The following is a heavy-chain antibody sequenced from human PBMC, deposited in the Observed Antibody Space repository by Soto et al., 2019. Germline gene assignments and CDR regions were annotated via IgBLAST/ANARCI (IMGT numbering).Heavy chain of an antibody. Sequence: EVQLVASGGGLIQPGGSLSLSCVASGLTVSHNYLSWVRQPPETGQEWVSIVNTEGTTYYADSLKGRFTISGDPSKYTLFLQMDSLRAEDTAVYYCVRPRPSGENYGMDVWGQGTTVTVSS. CDR2: VNTEGTT. J-gene: IGHJ6*02. CDR3: VRPRPSGENYGMDV. D-gene: IGHD3-16*01. CDR1: GLTVSHNY. V-gene: IGHV3-53*01.